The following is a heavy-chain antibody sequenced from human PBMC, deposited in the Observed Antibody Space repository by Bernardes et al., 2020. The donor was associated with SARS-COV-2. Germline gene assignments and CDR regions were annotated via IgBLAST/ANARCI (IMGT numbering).Heavy chain of an antibody. D-gene: IGHD6-13*01. V-gene: IGHV3-30-3*01. CDR3: ARETLDVSSSWFDY. CDR2: ISHDGSSK. CDR1: GFTFKNHA. J-gene: IGHJ4*02. Sequence: GGSLRLSCAASGFTFKNHALHWVRQAPGKGLEWVAIISHDGSSKYNADSANGRFTISRDNSKNTLYLQMNTLRPEDTAVYYCARETLDVSSSWFDYWGQGTLVIVSS.